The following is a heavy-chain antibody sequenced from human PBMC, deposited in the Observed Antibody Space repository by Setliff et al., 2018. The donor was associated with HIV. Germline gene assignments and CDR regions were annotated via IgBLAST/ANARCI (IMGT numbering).Heavy chain of an antibody. D-gene: IGHD3-3*01. J-gene: IGHJ4*02. Sequence: PSETLSLTCTVSGDSFSGTSYYLGWIRQPPGKGLEWIGSIHFSGSTWYTQSLKSRVTIWVDTSKNQFSLKVNSVTAADTAVYYCVRPSLGIGGGSIFHNWGQGTLVTVSS. CDR2: IHFSGST. CDR1: GDSFSGTSYY. CDR3: VRPSLGIGGGSIFHN. V-gene: IGHV4-39*01.